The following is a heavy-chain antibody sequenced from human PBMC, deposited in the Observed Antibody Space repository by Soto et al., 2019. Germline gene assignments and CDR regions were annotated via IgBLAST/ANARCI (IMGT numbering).Heavy chain of an antibody. V-gene: IGHV3-9*01. CDR2: LSSNSGSL. Sequence: EVQLVESGGGLVQPGRSLRLSCVASGFTFDKYAMHWVRQAPGKGLEWVSGLSSNSGSLGYADSVKGRFTISRDNAKNSLYLEMHSLRHEDAALYFCAKGVSTSWLRDGFDVWGQGTMVTASS. CDR3: AKGVSTSWLRDGFDV. CDR1: GFTFDKYA. J-gene: IGHJ3*01. D-gene: IGHD2-2*01.